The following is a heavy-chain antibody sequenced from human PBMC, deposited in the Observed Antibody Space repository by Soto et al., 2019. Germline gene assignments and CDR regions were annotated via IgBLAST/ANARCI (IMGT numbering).Heavy chain of an antibody. J-gene: IGHJ4*02. CDR1: GFTFSSYA. D-gene: IGHD3-10*01. CDR2: ISGSGGST. Sequence: GGSLRLSCAASGFTFSSYAMSWVRQAPGKGLEWVSAISGSGGSTYYADSVKGRFTISRDNSKNTLYLRMNSLRAEDTAVYYCAKGATRYYYGSGSYFHLDYWGQGTLVTVSS. CDR3: AKGATRYYYGSGSYFHLDY. V-gene: IGHV3-23*01.